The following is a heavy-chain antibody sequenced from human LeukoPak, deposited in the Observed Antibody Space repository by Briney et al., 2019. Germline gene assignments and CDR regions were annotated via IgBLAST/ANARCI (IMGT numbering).Heavy chain of an antibody. Sequence: GGSLRLSCAASGFTFSSYSMNWVRQAPGKGLEWVSSISPSSGYIYYGDSVKGRFTISRDNAKNSLYLQMNSLRAEDTAVYYCTRDPYGDYASDYWGQGTLVTVSS. CDR3: TRDPYGDYASDY. CDR1: GFTFSSYS. J-gene: IGHJ4*02. D-gene: IGHD4-17*01. CDR2: ISPSSGYI. V-gene: IGHV3-21*01.